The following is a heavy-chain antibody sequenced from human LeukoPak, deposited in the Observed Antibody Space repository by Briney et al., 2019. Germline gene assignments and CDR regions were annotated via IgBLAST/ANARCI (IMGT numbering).Heavy chain of an antibody. D-gene: IGHD6-19*01. V-gene: IGHV4-59*01. Sequence: SETLSLTCTVSGGSISNYYWSWIRQPPGKGLEWIGYIYSSGSTSYNPSLKSRDTMSVDTSKNQFSLKLNSVTAADTAVYHCARGYSRDWGLQYFQHWGQGTLVTVSS. CDR1: GGSISNYY. CDR2: IYSSGST. CDR3: ARGYSRDWGLQYFQH. J-gene: IGHJ1*01.